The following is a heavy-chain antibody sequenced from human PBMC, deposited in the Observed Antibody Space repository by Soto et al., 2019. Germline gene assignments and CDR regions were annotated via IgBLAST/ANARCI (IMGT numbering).Heavy chain of an antibody. Sequence: QLQLQESGSGLVKPSQTLSLTCAVSGGSISSGGYSWSWIRQPPGKGLEWIGYIYHSGSTYYNPSLKSRVTISVDRSKNQFSLKLSSVTAADTTVYYCARTTYYYDSSGYYFLYFDYWGQGTLVTVSS. CDR2: IYHSGST. CDR3: ARTTYYYDSSGYYFLYFDY. CDR1: GGSISSGGYS. D-gene: IGHD3-22*01. V-gene: IGHV4-30-2*01. J-gene: IGHJ4*02.